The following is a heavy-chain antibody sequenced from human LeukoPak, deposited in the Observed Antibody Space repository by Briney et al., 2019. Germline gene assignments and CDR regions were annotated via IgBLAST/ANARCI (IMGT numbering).Heavy chain of an antibody. CDR2: ISVSGGGT. J-gene: IGHJ3*02. CDR3: AKGRSGYDAFDI. V-gene: IGHV3-23*01. Sequence: GGSLRLSCAASGFTFTSFALSWVRQAPGAGLEWVSAISVSGGGTYYADSVKARFTISRDNSKKTVYLQMNSLRAEDTAVYYCAKGRSGYDAFDIWGQGTMVTLST. CDR1: GFTFTSFA. D-gene: IGHD3-22*01.